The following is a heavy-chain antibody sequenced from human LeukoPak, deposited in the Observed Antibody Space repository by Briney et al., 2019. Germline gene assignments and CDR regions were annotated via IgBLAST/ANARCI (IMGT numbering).Heavy chain of an antibody. D-gene: IGHD4-17*01. CDR2: ISSSGSTI. Sequence: KAGGSLRLSCAASGFTFSDYYMSWIRQAPGKGLDWVSYISSSGSTIYYADSVKGRFTISRDNAKNSLYLQMNSLRAEDTAVYYCARSDYGDLHNFDYWGQGTLVTVSS. V-gene: IGHV3-11*01. CDR1: GFTFSDYY. J-gene: IGHJ4*02. CDR3: ARSDYGDLHNFDY.